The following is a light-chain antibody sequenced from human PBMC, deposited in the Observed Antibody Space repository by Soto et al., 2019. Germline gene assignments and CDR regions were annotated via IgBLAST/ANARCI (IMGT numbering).Light chain of an antibody. V-gene: IGLV2-14*01. CDR1: SSDVGGYNY. Sequence: QSVLTQPASVSGSPGQSMTISCTGTSSDVGGYNYVSWYQQYPGKAPKLMIYDVSNRPSGVSNRFSGSKSGNTASLTISGLQAEDEADYYCSSYTISNTLVFGSGTKLTVL. CDR3: SSYTISNTLV. CDR2: DVS. J-gene: IGLJ1*01.